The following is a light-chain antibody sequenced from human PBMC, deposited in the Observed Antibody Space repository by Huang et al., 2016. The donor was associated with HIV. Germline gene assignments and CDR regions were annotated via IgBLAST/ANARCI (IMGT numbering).Light chain of an antibody. V-gene: IGKV1-39*01. CDR3: QQTYSAPPLT. J-gene: IGKJ4*01. CDR1: QSITTY. Sequence: DIQMTQSPSSLSASVGDRVTITCRASQSITTYLNWYQQKPGKAPKLLIYAASSLQSGGPSRFSGSVSGTDFTLTITSLQPEDFATYYCQQTYSAPPLTFGGGTKVEI. CDR2: AAS.